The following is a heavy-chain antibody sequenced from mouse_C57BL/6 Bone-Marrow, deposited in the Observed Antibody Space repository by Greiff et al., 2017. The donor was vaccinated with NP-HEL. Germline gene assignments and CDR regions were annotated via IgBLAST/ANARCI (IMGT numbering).Heavy chain of an antibody. Sequence: VQLKASGPELVKPGDSVKISCKASGYSFTGYFMNWVMQSHGKSLEWIGRINPYNGDTFYNQKFKGKATLTVDKSSSTAHMELRSLTSEDSAVYYCARTGYLSYWYFDVWGTGTTVTVSS. CDR3: ARTGYLSYWYFDV. V-gene: IGHV1-20*01. D-gene: IGHD2-2*01. CDR1: GYSFTGYF. J-gene: IGHJ1*03. CDR2: INPYNGDT.